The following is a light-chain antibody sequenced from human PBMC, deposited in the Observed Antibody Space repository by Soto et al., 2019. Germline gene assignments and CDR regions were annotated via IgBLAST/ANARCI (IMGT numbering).Light chain of an antibody. CDR3: AACDASLTGVV. J-gene: IGLJ2*01. CDR2: SNT. Sequence: QSVLTQPPSASGTPGQTIAISCSGGSSNIGSHTVNWYQQLPGTAPRLLIYSNTQRPSGVPDRFSGSKSGTSASLAITGLQSEYEGDYYCAACDASLTGVVFGGGTKVTVL. CDR1: SSNIGSHT. V-gene: IGLV1-44*01.